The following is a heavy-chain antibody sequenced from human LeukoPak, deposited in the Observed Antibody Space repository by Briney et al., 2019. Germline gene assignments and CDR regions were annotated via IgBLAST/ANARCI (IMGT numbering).Heavy chain of an antibody. CDR3: ARLPLLVGSYYQNYYYGMDV. CDR1: GFTFSDYY. Sequence: PGGSLRLSCAASGFTFSDYYMSWIRQAPGKGLEWVSYISSSGSTIYYADSVKGRFTISRDKAKNSLYLQMNSLRAEDTAVYYCARLPLLVGSYYQNYYYGMDVWGQGTTVTVSS. V-gene: IGHV3-11*01. D-gene: IGHD1-26*01. J-gene: IGHJ6*02. CDR2: ISSSGSTI.